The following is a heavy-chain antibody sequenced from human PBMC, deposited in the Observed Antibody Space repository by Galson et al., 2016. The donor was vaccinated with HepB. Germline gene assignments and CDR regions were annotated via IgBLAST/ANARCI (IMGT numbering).Heavy chain of an antibody. V-gene: IGHV3-23*01. CDR3: ARDQLGGWYEEY. D-gene: IGHD6-19*01. CDR1: GFTFSNYA. CDR2: ISGSGANF. Sequence: SLRLSCAASGFTFSNYAMSWVRQAPGKGLEWVSSISGSGANFYYADSVQGRFSISRDSATSTLYLQINSLKVEDTAIYYCARDQLGGWYEEYWGQGTLVTVSS. J-gene: IGHJ4*02.